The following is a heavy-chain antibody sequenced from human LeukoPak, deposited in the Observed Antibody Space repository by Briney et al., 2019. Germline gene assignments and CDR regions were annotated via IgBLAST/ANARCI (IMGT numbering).Heavy chain of an antibody. CDR2: ISAYNGNT. CDR3: ARDAVAVADDDGNWFDP. J-gene: IGHJ5*02. CDR1: GYTFTSYG. Sequence: GASVKVSCKASGYTFTSYGISWVRQAPGQGLEWMGWISAYNGNTNYTQKFQGRVTMTTDTSTSTAYMELRSLRSDDTAVYYCARDAVAVADDDGNWFDPWGQGTLVTVSS. V-gene: IGHV1-18*01. D-gene: IGHD6-19*01.